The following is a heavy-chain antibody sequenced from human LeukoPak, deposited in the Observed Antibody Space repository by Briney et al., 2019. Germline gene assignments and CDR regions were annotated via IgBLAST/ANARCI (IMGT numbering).Heavy chain of an antibody. CDR3: TRDGPYSSSSSGNYYYYYGMDV. CDR1: RFTLTSYG. CDR2: ICYDGTNI. D-gene: IGHD6-13*01. Sequence: PRRSLRLSCAASRFTLTSYGMHWVRQAPGKGLEWVAMICYDGTNIYYADSVKGRITISRDNSKNTLYLQMNSLRAEDTAVYYCTRDGPYSSSSSGNYYYYYGMDVWGQGTTVTVSS. V-gene: IGHV3-33*01. J-gene: IGHJ6*02.